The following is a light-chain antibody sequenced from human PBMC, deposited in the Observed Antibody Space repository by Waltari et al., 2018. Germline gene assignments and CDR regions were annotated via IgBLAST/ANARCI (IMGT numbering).Light chain of an antibody. CDR3: GAWDTSLSAV. CDR2: DNN. CDR1: SSHIGNNY. J-gene: IGLJ2*01. V-gene: IGLV1-51*01. Sequence: QSVLTQPPSVSAAPGQKVTISCSGSSSHIGNNYVPVYPHLPRTAPTLLIYDNNKRPSGIPDRFSGSKSGTSATLGITGLQTGDEADYYCGAWDTSLSAVFGGGTKLTVL.